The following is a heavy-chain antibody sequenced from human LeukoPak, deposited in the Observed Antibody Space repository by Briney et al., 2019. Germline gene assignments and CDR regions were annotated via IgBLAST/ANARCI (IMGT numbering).Heavy chain of an antibody. V-gene: IGHV1-2*04. CDR3: ARGPIRYFDY. J-gene: IGHJ4*02. Sequence: ASVKVSCKASGYTFTSYTINWVRQAPGQGLEWMGWINPNSGGTNYAQKFQGWVTMTRDTSISTAYMELSRLRSDDTAVYYCARGPIRYFDYWGQGTLVTVSS. CDR1: GYTFTSYT. CDR2: INPNSGGT.